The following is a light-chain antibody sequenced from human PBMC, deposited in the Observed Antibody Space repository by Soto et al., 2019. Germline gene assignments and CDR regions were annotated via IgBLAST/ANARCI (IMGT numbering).Light chain of an antibody. CDR2: DAS. Sequence: EIVLTQSPATLSLSPGERATLSCRASQSVSSYLVWYRQKPGQAPSLLIYDASNRATGIPARFSGSGSGTDFTLTISSLEPEDFAVYYCQQRSNWPLTFGGGTKVEIK. CDR3: QQRSNWPLT. CDR1: QSVSSY. V-gene: IGKV3-11*01. J-gene: IGKJ4*01.